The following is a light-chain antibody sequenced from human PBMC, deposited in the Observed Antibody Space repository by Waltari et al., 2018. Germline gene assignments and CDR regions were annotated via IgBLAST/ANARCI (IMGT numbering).Light chain of an antibody. Sequence: QAVLTQPSSLSASPGASASLTCTLRSGINVGSYRIYWYQQKPGSPPQYLLRYKSDSDKQQACGAPGRFSGSKDASANAGILLISGLQSEDEADYYCMIWHSSAWVFGGGTKLTVL. CDR3: MIWHSSAWV. CDR2: YKSDSDK. J-gene: IGLJ3*02. CDR1: SGINVGSYR. V-gene: IGLV5-45*03.